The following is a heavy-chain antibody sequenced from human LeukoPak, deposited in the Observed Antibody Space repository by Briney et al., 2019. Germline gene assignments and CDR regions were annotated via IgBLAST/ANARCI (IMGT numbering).Heavy chain of an antibody. Sequence: RESGPALVKPTQTLTLTCTFSGFSLSTSGMCVSWIRQPPGKALEWLARIDWDDDKYYSTSLKTRLTISKDTSKNQVVLTMTNMDPVDTATYYCARIHQPQDYDSSGGSFDYWGQGTLVTVSS. CDR3: ARIHQPQDYDSSGGSFDY. V-gene: IGHV2-70*11. CDR1: GFSLSTSGMC. D-gene: IGHD3-22*01. J-gene: IGHJ4*02. CDR2: IDWDDDK.